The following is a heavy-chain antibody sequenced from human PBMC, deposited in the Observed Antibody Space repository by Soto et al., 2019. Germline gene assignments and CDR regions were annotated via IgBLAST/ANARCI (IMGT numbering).Heavy chain of an antibody. D-gene: IGHD2-15*01. CDR3: AKIVAWY. Sequence: WGSLRLSCVASGFTFSNSWMHWVRQTPGKGLEWVSAISGSGGSTYYADSVKGRFTISRDNSKNTLYLQMNSLRAEDTAVYYCAKIVAWYWGQGTLVTV. V-gene: IGHV3-23*01. J-gene: IGHJ4*02. CDR1: GFTFSNSW. CDR2: ISGSGGST.